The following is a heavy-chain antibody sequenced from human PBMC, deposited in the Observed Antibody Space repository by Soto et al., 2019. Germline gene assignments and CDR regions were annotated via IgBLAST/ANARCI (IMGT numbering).Heavy chain of an antibody. CDR2: IYYSRST. D-gene: IGHD3-3*01. V-gene: IGHV4-31*03. CDR3: ARWWSGSRQGFDP. CDR1: GGSISSGDYY. J-gene: IGHJ5*02. Sequence: QVQLQESGPGLVKPSQTLSLTCTVSGGSISSGDYYWSWIRQHPWKGLEWIGYIYYSRSTYYNPSLKSRVTISVDTSKNQFSLKLSSVTAADTAVYYCARWWSGSRQGFDPWGQGTLVTVSS.